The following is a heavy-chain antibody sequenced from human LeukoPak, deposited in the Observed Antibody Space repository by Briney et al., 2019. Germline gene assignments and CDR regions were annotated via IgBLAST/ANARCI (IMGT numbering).Heavy chain of an antibody. V-gene: IGHV3-53*01. D-gene: IGHD3-10*01. J-gene: IGHJ6*02. CDR2: IYSGGST. CDR3: AREVRRFGELYGMDV. CDR1: GFSVSSNY. Sequence: QPGGSLRLSCAASGFSVSSNYMSWVRQAPGKGLEWVSVIYSGGSTYYADSVKGRFTISRDNSKNTLYLQMNSLRAEDTAVYYCAREVRRFGELYGMDVWGRGTTVTVSS.